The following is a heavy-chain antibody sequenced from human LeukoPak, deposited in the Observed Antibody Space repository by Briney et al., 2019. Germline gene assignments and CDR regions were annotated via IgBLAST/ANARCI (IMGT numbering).Heavy chain of an antibody. Sequence: GGSLRLSCAASGFTFSNYWMSWVRQAPGKGLEWVANIKQDGSEKNYVDSVKGRFTISRDNGKNSLYLQMNSLRAEDTALYYCATPSYDYGDYPSNYWGQGTLVTVSS. J-gene: IGHJ4*02. CDR2: IKQDGSEK. CDR1: GFTFSNYW. CDR3: ATPSYDYGDYPSNY. D-gene: IGHD4-17*01. V-gene: IGHV3-7*01.